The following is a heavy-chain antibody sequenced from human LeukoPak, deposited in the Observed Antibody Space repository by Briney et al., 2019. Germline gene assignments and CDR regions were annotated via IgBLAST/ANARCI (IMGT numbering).Heavy chain of an antibody. Sequence: SETLSLTCAVYGGSFRGYYWSWIRQPPGKGLEWIGEINHSGSTNYNPSLKSRVTISVDTSKNQFSLKLSSVTAADTAVYYCARGRGSNCSGGSCYRTDAFDIWGQGTMVTVSS. V-gene: IGHV4-34*01. CDR3: ARGRGSNCSGGSCYRTDAFDI. D-gene: IGHD2-15*01. CDR2: INHSGST. J-gene: IGHJ3*02. CDR1: GGSFRGYY.